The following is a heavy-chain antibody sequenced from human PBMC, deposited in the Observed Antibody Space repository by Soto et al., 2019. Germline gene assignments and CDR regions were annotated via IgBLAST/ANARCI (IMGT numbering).Heavy chain of an antibody. CDR2: ISAYNGNT. CDR1: GYTFTSYG. Sequence: ASVKVSCKASGYTFTSYGISWVRQAPGQGLEWMGWISAYNGNTNYAQKLQGGVTMNTETSTTTAYMEPRSLRSDDTAVYYCARDLAGYSGYDGDYYYYYGMDVWGQGTTVTVSS. J-gene: IGHJ6*02. D-gene: IGHD5-12*01. CDR3: ARDLAGYSGYDGDYYYYYGMDV. V-gene: IGHV1-18*01.